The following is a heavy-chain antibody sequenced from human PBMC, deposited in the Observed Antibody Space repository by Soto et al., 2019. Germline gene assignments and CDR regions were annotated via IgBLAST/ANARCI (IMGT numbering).Heavy chain of an antibody. Sequence: DVQLVESGGALIQRGGSWRLSLAVVGMPVSAKKYGAGFHQAPGKGLEWVSGVYDADGKYYADSVKGRFTTSRDSSKTIVYLEMNDLGPEDTAIYYCATWLQREHAYDVWGLGTAVTVSS. D-gene: IGHD1-1*01. V-gene: IGHV3-53*01. CDR1: GMPVSAKKY. CDR2: VYDADGK. J-gene: IGHJ3*01. CDR3: ATWLQREHAYDV.